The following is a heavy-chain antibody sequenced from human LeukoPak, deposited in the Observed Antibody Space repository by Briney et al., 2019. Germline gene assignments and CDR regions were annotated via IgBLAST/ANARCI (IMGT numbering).Heavy chain of an antibody. CDR1: GFKFADYA. V-gene: IGHV3-9*01. CDR2: ISWKSGTI. CDR3: AKARGDILTGPDY. J-gene: IGHJ4*02. D-gene: IGHD3-9*01. Sequence: GGSLRLSCAASGFKFADYAMRWVRQAPGKGLEWVSSISWKSGTIGYADSVKGRFTISRDNAKNSLYLQMNSLRAEDTAFYYCAKARGDILTGPDYWGQGTLVTVSS.